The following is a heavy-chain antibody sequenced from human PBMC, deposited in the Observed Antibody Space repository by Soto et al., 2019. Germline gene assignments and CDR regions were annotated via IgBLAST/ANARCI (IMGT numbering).Heavy chain of an antibody. CDR2: VYSGGGT. Sequence: PSETLSLTCTVSGGSLRGYSWSWIRQSPGKGLEWIGYVYSGGGTNYSPSFMGRVTISVDTTDNQFSLKLNSVTAADTAVYYCAREETPMSPHYFYSGNGVRGQWPTVT. D-gene: IGHD3-9*01. V-gene: IGHV4-59*01. CDR1: GGSLRGYS. CDR3: AREETPMSPHYFYSGNGV. J-gene: IGHJ6*02.